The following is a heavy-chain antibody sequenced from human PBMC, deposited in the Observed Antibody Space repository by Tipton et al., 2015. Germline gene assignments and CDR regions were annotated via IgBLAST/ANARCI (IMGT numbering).Heavy chain of an antibody. D-gene: IGHD1-1*01. CDR3: ARSGGYGWDH. J-gene: IGHJ4*02. CDR2: ITSSSDYI. CDR1: GFTFSSYG. V-gene: IGHV3-21*06. Sequence: SLRLSCAASGFTFSSYGMTWVRQAPGKGLEWVSSITSSSDYIYYADSVKGRFTISRDNAKNSLYLQMSSLRAEDTAVYYCARSGGYGWDHWGQGTLVTVSS.